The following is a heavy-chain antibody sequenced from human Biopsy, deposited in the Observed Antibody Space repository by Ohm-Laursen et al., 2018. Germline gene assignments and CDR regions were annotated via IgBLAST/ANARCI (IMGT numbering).Heavy chain of an antibody. CDR2: IIPMFGTA. J-gene: IGHJ4*02. V-gene: IGHV1-69*13. D-gene: IGHD1-26*01. Sequence: GASVKVSCNASGGTFINYAISWVRQAPGQGLEWMGEIIPMFGTANYAQMFQGRVTISADESTSTSYMELSSLTTEDTAIYYCARGPHSGSHSCFDYWGRGTLVTVSS. CDR3: ARGPHSGSHSCFDY. CDR1: GGTFINYA.